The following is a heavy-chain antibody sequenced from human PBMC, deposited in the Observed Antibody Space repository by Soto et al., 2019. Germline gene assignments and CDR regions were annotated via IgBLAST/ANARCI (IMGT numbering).Heavy chain of an antibody. CDR1: GGSISSDY. CDR3: ARWIIRRFDS. CDR2: LYYTGRT. D-gene: IGHD2-2*03. V-gene: IGHV4-59*08. J-gene: IGHJ4*02. Sequence: SETLSLTCTVSGGSISSDYWMWIRQPPGKGLEWIGYLYYTGRTNYNPSLKSRVTVSLDTSKNQFSLKLNSVTAADTAVYYWARWIIRRFDSWGQGTLVTVSS.